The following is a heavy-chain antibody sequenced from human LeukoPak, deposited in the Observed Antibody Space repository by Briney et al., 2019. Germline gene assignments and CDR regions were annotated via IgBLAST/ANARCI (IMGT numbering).Heavy chain of an antibody. CDR2: IYYSGST. D-gene: IGHD4-23*01. J-gene: IGHJ4*02. V-gene: IGHV4-59*01. CDR3: ARDTGTVVDY. Sequence: SETLSLTCTVSGGSISSYYWSWIRQPPGKGLDGIGYIYYSGSTNYNPSLKSRVTISVDTSKNQFSLKLSSVTAADTAVYYCARDTGTVVDYWGQGTLVTVSS. CDR1: GGSISSYY.